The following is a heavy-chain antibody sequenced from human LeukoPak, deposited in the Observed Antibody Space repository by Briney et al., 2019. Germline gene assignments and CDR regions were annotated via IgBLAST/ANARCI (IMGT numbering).Heavy chain of an antibody. Sequence: ASEKVSCKASGYTFTSYYMHWVRQAPGQGLEWMGIINPSGGSTSYAQKFQGRVTMTRDTSTSTVYMELSSLRSEDTAVYYCARDSSTRSSGDGMDVWGQGTTVTVSS. CDR3: ARDSSTRSSGDGMDV. CDR2: INPSGGST. D-gene: IGHD6-19*01. V-gene: IGHV1-46*01. CDR1: GYTFTSYY. J-gene: IGHJ6*02.